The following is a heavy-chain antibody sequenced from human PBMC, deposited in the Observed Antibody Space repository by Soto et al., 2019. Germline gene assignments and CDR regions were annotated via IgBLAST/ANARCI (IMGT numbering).Heavy chain of an antibody. CDR3: ARGESNYGTYYYYGMDV. CDR1: GGTFSSYA. J-gene: IGHJ6*02. Sequence: SVKVSCKASGGTFSSYAISWVRQAPGQGLEWMGGIIPIFGTANYAQKFQGRVTITADESTSTAYMELSSLRSEDTAVYYCARGESNYGTYYYYGMDVWGHGSTVTV. V-gene: IGHV1-69*01. CDR2: IIPIFGTA. D-gene: IGHD4-4*01.